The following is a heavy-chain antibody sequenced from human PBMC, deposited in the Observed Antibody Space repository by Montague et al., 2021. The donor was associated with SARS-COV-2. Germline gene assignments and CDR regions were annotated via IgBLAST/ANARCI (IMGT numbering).Heavy chain of an antibody. CDR3: ARMYVPAHGTSAASYSDY. V-gene: IGHV4-31*03. CDR1: GGSISSDDSY. Sequence: TLSLTCIVSGGSISSDDSYWTWIRQHPGQGLEWIGYISYSGRTSYNVSLKSRLTISADTSDNQSSLKLTSMTAADTAVYYCARMYVPAHGTSAASYSDYWGRGTLVTVSS. CDR2: ISYSGRT. J-gene: IGHJ4*02. D-gene: IGHD6-13*01.